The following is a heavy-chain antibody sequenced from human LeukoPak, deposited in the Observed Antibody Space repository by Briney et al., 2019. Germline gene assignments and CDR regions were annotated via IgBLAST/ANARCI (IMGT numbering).Heavy chain of an antibody. CDR1: GDSISSGGYY. J-gene: IGHJ5*02. CDR2: IYYSGST. CDR3: ARDFFPYYDSSGHNWFDP. V-gene: IGHV4-31*03. D-gene: IGHD3-22*01. Sequence: PSETLSLTCTVSGDSISSGGYYWSWIRQHPGKGLEWIGYIYYSGSTYYNPSLKGRVTISVDTSKNQFSLKLSSVTAADTAVYYCARDFFPYYDSSGHNWFDPWGQGTLVTVSS.